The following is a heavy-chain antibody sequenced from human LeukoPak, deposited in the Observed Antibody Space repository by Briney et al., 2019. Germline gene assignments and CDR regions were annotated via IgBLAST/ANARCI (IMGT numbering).Heavy chain of an antibody. J-gene: IGHJ4*02. CDR1: GGSISSNSYY. V-gene: IGHV4-39*07. D-gene: IGHD2-2*01. CDR3: ARTLGYCSSTSCYYFDY. Sequence: SETLSLTCTVSGGSISSNSYYWGWIRQPPGKGLECIGSIYYSGSTYYNPSLKSRVTISVDTSKNQFSLKLSSVTAADTAVYYCARTLGYCSSTSCYYFDYWGQGTLVTVSS. CDR2: IYYSGST.